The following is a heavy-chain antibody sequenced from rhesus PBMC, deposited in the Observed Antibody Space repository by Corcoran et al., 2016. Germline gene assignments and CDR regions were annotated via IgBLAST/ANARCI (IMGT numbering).Heavy chain of an antibody. CDR1: GGSISRNY. V-gene: IGHV4-173*01. Sequence: QLQLQESGPGLVKPSETLSLTGAVAGGSISRNYWSWVRQPPGKALEWIGRVTGSGSTDYSPSFESRVTISADTSKNQFSLRLNSVTAADTAVYYCARYGTVFVGDFDSWGQGVLVTVSS. J-gene: IGHJ4*01. D-gene: IGHD4-29*01. CDR2: VTGSGST. CDR3: ARYGTVFVGDFDS.